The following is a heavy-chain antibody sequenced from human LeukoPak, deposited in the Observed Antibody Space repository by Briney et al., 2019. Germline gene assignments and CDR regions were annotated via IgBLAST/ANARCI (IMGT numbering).Heavy chain of an antibody. J-gene: IGHJ6*04. CDR3: AKDMDHRLPYGGYRSTLYYYYYGMDV. V-gene: IGHV3-43D*04. CDR1: GFTFDDYA. Sequence: GGSLRLSCAASGFTFDDYAMHWVRQAPGKGLEWVSLISWDGGSTYYADSVKGRFTISRDNSKNSLYLQMNSLRAEDTALYYCAKDMDHRLPYGGYRSTLYYYYYGMDVWGKGTTVTVSS. D-gene: IGHD5-12*01. CDR2: ISWDGGST.